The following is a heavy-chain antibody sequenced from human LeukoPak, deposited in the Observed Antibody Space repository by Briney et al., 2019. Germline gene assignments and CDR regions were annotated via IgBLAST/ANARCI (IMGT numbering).Heavy chain of an antibody. CDR1: GGSISSYY. D-gene: IGHD1-1*01. J-gene: IGHJ4*02. CDR2: IYYSGST. V-gene: IGHV4-59*01. CDR3: AGGSGTY. Sequence: SETLSLTCTVSGGSISSYYWSWIRQPPGKGLEWIGYIYYSGSTNYNPSLKSRVTISVDASKNQFSLKLSSVTAADTAVYYCAGGSGTYWGQGTLVTVSS.